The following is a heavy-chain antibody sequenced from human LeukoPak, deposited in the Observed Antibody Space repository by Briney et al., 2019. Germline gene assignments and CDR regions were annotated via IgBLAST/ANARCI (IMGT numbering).Heavy chain of an antibody. CDR3: ARLINKPIAATGTGPFDH. J-gene: IGHJ4*02. CDR2: IYTSGST. D-gene: IGHD6-13*01. CDR1: GDSISSYY. Sequence: SETLSLTCTVSGDSISSYYWSWIRQPAGKGLEWIGRIYTSGSTNYNPSLKSRVTMSVDTSKNQFSLKLSSVTAADTAVYYCARLINKPIAATGTGPFDHWGQGTLVTVSS. V-gene: IGHV4-4*07.